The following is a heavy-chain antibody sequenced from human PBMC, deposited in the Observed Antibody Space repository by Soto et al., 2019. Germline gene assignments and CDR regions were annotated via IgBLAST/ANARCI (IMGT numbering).Heavy chain of an antibody. CDR3: ARDRCSTTSCYRDGYAMDV. J-gene: IGHJ6*02. Sequence: QVQLVESGGGLVKPGGSLRLSCTASGFSFSDYYMSWVRQAPGKGLEWVAHISSSSSFTTYADSVMGRFTISRDNAKNSLYLQMSRLRAEDTALYYCARDRCSTTSCYRDGYAMDVWGQGTTVIVSS. CDR1: GFSFSDYY. D-gene: IGHD2-2*02. V-gene: IGHV3-11*06. CDR2: ISSSSSFT.